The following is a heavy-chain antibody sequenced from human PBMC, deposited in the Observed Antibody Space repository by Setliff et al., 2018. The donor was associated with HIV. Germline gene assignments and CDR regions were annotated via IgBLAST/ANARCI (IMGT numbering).Heavy chain of an antibody. J-gene: IGHJ4*01. D-gene: IGHD6-19*01. V-gene: IGHV1-69*05. CDR1: GGTFSSYA. CDR2: IIPAFGTA. Sequence: ASVKVSCKTSGGTFSSYAISWVRQAPGQGLEWMGGIIPAFGTANYAQKFQGRVTITTDESTSTAYMELSGLRSEDTAVYFCARDGLLVAGIRFDYWGQGTLVTVS. CDR3: ARDGLLVAGIRFDY.